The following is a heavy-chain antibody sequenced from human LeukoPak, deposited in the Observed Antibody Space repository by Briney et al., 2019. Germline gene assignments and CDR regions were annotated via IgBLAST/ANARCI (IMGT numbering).Heavy chain of an antibody. Sequence: PGGSLRLSCVASGFTFSSYWMTWVRQAPGKGLEWVANIEQDGSERHYVDSMKGRFTISRDNAKDSLYLQMNSLRAEDTAVYYCARGTVTFSGMDVWGQGTTVTVSS. J-gene: IGHJ6*02. V-gene: IGHV3-7*01. D-gene: IGHD4-17*01. CDR2: IEQDGSER. CDR3: ARGTVTFSGMDV. CDR1: GFTFSSYW.